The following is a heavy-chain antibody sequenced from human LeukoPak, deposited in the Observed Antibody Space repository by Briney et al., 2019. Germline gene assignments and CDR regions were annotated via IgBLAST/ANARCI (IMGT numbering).Heavy chain of an antibody. V-gene: IGHV4-39*01. J-gene: IGHJ2*01. CDR1: GDSISSSSSY. Sequence: SETLSLTCIVSGDSISSSSSYWGWIRQPPGKGLEWIGSIFYSGSTFYNPSLKSRVTISVDTSKNQFSLKLTSVTAADTAVYYCARRIYKILRGTDYGYWYFDLWGRGTRVTVSS. D-gene: IGHD3-16*01. CDR3: ARRIYKILRGTDYGYWYFDL. CDR2: IFYSGST.